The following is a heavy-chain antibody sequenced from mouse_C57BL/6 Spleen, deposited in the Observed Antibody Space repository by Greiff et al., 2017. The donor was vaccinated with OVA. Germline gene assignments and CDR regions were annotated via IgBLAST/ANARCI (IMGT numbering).Heavy chain of an antibody. CDR1: GYTFTDYY. V-gene: IGHV1-19*01. D-gene: IGHD2-1*01. CDR3: ASSLYGNYPSWFAY. Sequence: VQLQQSGPVLVKPGASVKMSCKASGYTFTDYYMNWVKQSHGKSLEWIGVINPYNGGTSYNQKFKGKATLTVDKSSSTAYMELNSLTSEDSAVYYCASSLYGNYPSWFAYWGQGTLVTVSA. J-gene: IGHJ3*01. CDR2: INPYNGGT.